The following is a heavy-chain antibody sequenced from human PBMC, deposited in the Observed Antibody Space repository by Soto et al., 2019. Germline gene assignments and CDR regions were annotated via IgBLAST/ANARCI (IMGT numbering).Heavy chain of an antibody. V-gene: IGHV5-51*01. Sequence: GESLKISCKGSGYSFSNYWIAWVRQMPGKGLAWMGIIFPADSDTKYGPSFQGQVTISADKSISTAYLQWSSLKASDTAMYYCASSVVVPSTMNYFDYWGQGSLVTVSS. D-gene: IGHD2-15*01. CDR2: IFPADSDT. CDR3: ASSVVVPSTMNYFDY. CDR1: GYSFSNYW. J-gene: IGHJ4*02.